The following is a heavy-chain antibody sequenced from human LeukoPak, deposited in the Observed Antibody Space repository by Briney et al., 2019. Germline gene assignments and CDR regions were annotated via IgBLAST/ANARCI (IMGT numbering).Heavy chain of an antibody. J-gene: IGHJ4*02. V-gene: IGHV1-2*02. CDR1: GYTFTSYG. Sequence: ASVKVSCKASGYTFTSYGISWVRQAPGQGLEWMGWINPNSGGTNYAQKFQGRVTMTRDTSISTAYMELSRLRSDDTAVYYCARDHSGSLGYWGQGTLVTVSS. CDR3: ARDHSGSLGY. D-gene: IGHD1-26*01. CDR2: INPNSGGT.